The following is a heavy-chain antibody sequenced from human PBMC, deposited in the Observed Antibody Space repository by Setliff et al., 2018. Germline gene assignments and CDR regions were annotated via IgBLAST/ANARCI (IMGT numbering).Heavy chain of an antibody. D-gene: IGHD3-9*01. J-gene: IGHJ4*02. CDR2: INPSGCLT. CDR3: VRQDILTSYYMFDF. CDR1: GYTLTNYY. V-gene: IGHV1-46*01. Sequence: GASVKVSCKASGYTLTNYYMHWVRQAPGQGLEWMGIINPSGCLTRYAQKFQGRVTMTRDTSITTVYIELSRLTSDDTAVYYCVRQDILTSYYMFDFWGRGTLVTVSS.